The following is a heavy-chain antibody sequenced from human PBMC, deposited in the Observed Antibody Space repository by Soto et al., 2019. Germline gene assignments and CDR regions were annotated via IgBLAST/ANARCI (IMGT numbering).Heavy chain of an antibody. V-gene: IGHV1-2*02. Sequence: ASVKVSCKASGYTFTGYYMHWVRQAAGQGLEWMGWINPNSGGTNYAQKFQGRVTMTRDTSISTAYMELSRLRSDDTAVYYCARVNPYDSSGYFEYLGQGTLVIVS. D-gene: IGHD3-22*01. J-gene: IGHJ4*02. CDR3: ARVNPYDSSGYFEY. CDR2: INPNSGGT. CDR1: GYTFTGYY.